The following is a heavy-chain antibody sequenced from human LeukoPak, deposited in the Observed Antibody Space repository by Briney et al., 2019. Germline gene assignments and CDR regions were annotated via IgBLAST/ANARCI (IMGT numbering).Heavy chain of an antibody. Sequence: QSGGSLRLSCAASGFTVSSNYTSWVRQAPGKGLEWVSVIYSGGSTYYADSVKGRFTISRDNSKNTLYLQMNSLRAEDTAVYYCASAVAAYYGMDVWGQGTTVTVSS. J-gene: IGHJ6*02. CDR1: GFTVSSNY. CDR3: ASAVAAYYGMDV. D-gene: IGHD6-13*01. V-gene: IGHV3-66*01. CDR2: IYSGGST.